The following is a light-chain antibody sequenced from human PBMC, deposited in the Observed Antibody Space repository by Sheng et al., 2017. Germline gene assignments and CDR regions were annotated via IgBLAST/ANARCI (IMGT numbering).Light chain of an antibody. CDR2: EVS. J-gene: IGLJ2*01. CDR3: SSYTTSTTLV. Sequence: QSALTQPASVSGSPGQSITISCSGTSVGIYDLVSWYQQYPGKAPKLMIFEVSNRPSGVSSRFSGSKSGNTASLTISGLQADDEADYYCSSYTTSTTLVFGGGTKVTVL. CDR1: SVGIYDL. V-gene: IGLV2-14*02.